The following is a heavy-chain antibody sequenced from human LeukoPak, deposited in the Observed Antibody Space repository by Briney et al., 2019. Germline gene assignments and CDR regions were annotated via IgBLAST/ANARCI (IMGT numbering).Heavy chain of an antibody. D-gene: IGHD3-10*01. V-gene: IGHV5-51*01. CDR1: GYSFTSYW. CDR3: ARPYYGSGRGYYYGMDV. CDR2: IYPGDSYT. J-gene: IGHJ6*04. Sequence: GESLKISWKGSGYSFTSYWIGWGRQMPGKGLEVMGIIYPGDSYTRYSPSCQGQVTISADKSISTAYLQWSSLKASDTAMYYCARPYYGSGRGYYYGMDVWGKGTTVTVSS.